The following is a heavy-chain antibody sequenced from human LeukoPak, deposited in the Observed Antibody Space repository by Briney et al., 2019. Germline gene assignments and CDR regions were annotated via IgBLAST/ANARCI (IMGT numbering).Heavy chain of an antibody. Sequence: GGSLRLSCAASGFTVSSNYMNWVRPAPGKGLEWVSVIYSGGRTYYADVAKGHFTTPRDNSKKSLYLQINSRRAEGTAVYDCASYSGSCWPYYCVMDVWGQGNTVTVST. CDR2: IYSGGRT. CDR1: GFTVSSNY. D-gene: IGHD6-13*01. CDR3: ASYSGSCWPYYCVMDV. J-gene: IGHJ6*01. V-gene: IGHV3-53*01.